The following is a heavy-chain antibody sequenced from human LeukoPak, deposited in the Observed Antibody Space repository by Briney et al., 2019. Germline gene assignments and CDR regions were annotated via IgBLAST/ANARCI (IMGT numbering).Heavy chain of an antibody. V-gene: IGHV4-34*01. J-gene: IGHJ5*02. CDR3: ARGLALSP. CDR1: GGSFSGYY. CDR2: INHSGST. Sequence: SETLSLTCAVYGGSFSGYYWSWIRQPPGKGLEWIGEINHSGSTNYNPSLKSRVTISVDTSKNQFSLKLSSATAADTAVYYCARGLALSPWGQGTLVTVSS.